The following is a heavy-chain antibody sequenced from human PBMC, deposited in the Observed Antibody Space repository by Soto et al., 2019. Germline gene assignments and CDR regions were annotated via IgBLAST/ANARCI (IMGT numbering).Heavy chain of an antibody. CDR2: IIPKLGSA. J-gene: IGHJ4*02. CDR3: ARGGGGYNSGAVY. CDR1: GGGNLRDYR. V-gene: IGHV1-69*01. Sequence: QVQLVQSGAEVKEPGSSVKVSCKASGGGNLRDYRTTWVRRAPGQGLEWMGGIIPKLGSANYAQNLQGRVTVTADESTNTVYMELRGLRSDDTAVYYCARGGGGYNSGAVYWGQGTPVTVSS. D-gene: IGHD2-21*02.